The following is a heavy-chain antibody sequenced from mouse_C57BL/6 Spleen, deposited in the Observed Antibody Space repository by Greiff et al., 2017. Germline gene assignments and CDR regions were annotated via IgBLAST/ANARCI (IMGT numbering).Heavy chain of an antibody. CDR2: INPNNGGT. V-gene: IGHV1-22*01. J-gene: IGHJ2*01. CDR3: ARRGNYYLNY. CDR1: GYTFTDYN. Sequence: EVQLQQSGPELVKPGASVKISCKASGYTFTDYNMHWVKQSPGKSLEWIGYINPNNGGTSYNQKFKGKATLTVNKSSSTAYMKLRNLTSEDSAVYYCARRGNYYLNYWGQGTTLTVSS.